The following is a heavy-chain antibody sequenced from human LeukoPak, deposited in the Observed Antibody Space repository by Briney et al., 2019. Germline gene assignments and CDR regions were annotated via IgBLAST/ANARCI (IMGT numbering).Heavy chain of an antibody. D-gene: IGHD3-3*01. CDR1: GYSFTSYW. J-gene: IGHJ3*02. CDR3: ARHFPGGGSYYDFWSGYYSPSNPNGASDI. V-gene: IGHV5-51*01. CDR2: IYPGDSDT. Sequence: GESLKISCKGSGYSFTSYWIGWVRQVPGKGLEWMGIIYPGDSDTRYSPSFQGQVTISADKSISTAYLQWSSLKASDTAMYYCARHFPGGGSYYDFWSGYYSPSNPNGASDIWGQGTMVTVSS.